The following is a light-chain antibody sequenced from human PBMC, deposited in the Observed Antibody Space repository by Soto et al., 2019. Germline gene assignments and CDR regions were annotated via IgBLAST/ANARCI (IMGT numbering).Light chain of an antibody. CDR1: QGITNH. Sequence: DIQMTQSPSSLSASVGDRITITCRASQGITNHLAWYQQKPGKVPKLLIYAASILQSGVPSRFSGSGSGTEFTLTISSLQPEDVATYYCQKYSSAPHTFGQGTKVEIQ. CDR3: QKYSSAPHT. V-gene: IGKV1-27*01. CDR2: AAS. J-gene: IGKJ1*01.